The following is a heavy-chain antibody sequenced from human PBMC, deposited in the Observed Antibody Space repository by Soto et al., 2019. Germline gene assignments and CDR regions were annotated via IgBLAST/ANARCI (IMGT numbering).Heavy chain of an antibody. V-gene: IGHV3-30*18. CDR1: GFTFSSYG. J-gene: IGHJ6*02. Sequence: QVQLVESGGGVVQPGRSLRLSCAASGFTFSSYGMHWVRQAPGKGLEWVAVISYDGSNKYYADSVKGRFTISRDNSKNTLYLQMNSLSAEDTAVYYCAKSGIPAAMYYYYGMDVWGQGTTVTVSS. CDR3: AKSGIPAAMYYYYGMDV. D-gene: IGHD2-2*01. CDR2: ISYDGSNK.